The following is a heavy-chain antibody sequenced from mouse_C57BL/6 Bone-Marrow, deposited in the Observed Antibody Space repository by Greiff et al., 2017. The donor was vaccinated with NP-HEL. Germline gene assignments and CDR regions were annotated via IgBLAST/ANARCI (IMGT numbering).Heavy chain of an antibody. J-gene: IGHJ2*01. CDR3: ARRGIYYYGSSHCDY. V-gene: IGHV5-6*01. CDR1: GFTFSSYG. CDR2: ISSGGSYT. Sequence: EVQLQESGGDLVKPGGSLKLSCAASGFTFSSYGMSWVRQTPDKRLEWVATISSGGSYTYYPDSVKGRFTISRDNAKNTLYLQMSSLKSEDTAMYYCARRGIYYYGSSHCDYWGQGTTLTVSS. D-gene: IGHD1-1*01.